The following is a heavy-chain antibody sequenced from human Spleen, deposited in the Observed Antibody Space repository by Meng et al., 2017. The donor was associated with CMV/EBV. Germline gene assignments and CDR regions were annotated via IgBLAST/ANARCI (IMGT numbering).Heavy chain of an antibody. CDR2: IIPILGIA. V-gene: IGHV1-69*10. Sequence: SVKVSCKASGGTFSSYAISWVRQAPGQGLEWMGGIIPILGIANYAQKFQGRVTITADKATSTAYMEVSSLRSEDTAVYYCVTDDLCSDGDCSVGYWGQGVLVTVSS. CDR3: VTDDLCSDGDCSVGY. D-gene: IGHD2-21*02. CDR1: GGTFSSYA. J-gene: IGHJ4*02.